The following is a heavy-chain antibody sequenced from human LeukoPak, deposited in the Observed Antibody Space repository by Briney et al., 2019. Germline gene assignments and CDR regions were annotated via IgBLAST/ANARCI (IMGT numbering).Heavy chain of an antibody. CDR1: GGSFSGYY. Sequence: SETLSLTCAVYGGSFSGYYWSWIRQPPGKGLEWIGEINHSGSTNHNPSLKSRVTISVDTSKNQFSLKLSSVTAADTAVYYCARGAEDTAMVWFHLYYFDYWGQGTLVTVSS. J-gene: IGHJ4*02. D-gene: IGHD5-18*01. CDR2: INHSGST. CDR3: ARGAEDTAMVWFHLYYFDY. V-gene: IGHV4-34*01.